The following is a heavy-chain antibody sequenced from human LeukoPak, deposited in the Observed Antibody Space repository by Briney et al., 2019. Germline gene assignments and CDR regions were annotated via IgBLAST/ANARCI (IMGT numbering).Heavy chain of an antibody. CDR3: ARGRSGGVVTLDY. V-gene: IGHV4-59*01. CDR1: GGSINSSY. D-gene: IGHD2-21*02. Sequence: PSETLSLTXTVSGGSINSSYWSWIRQPPGKGMEWIGYISYSGSTNSNPSLRSRVTMSVDTSKNQFSLKLTSMTAADTAVYYCARGRSGGVVTLDYWGQGTLVTVSS. J-gene: IGHJ4*02. CDR2: ISYSGST.